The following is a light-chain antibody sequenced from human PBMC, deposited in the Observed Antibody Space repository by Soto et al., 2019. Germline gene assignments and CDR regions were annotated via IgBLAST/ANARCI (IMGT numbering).Light chain of an antibody. CDR2: DVS. CDR1: SSDVGGYNY. Sequence: QSVLTQPASVSVSPGQSITISCTGTSSDVGGYNYVSWYQQHPGKAPKLMIYDVSNRPSGISNRFSGSKSGNTASLTISGLQAEDEADYYCSSYTGSSTYVFGTGTKVTVL. J-gene: IGLJ1*01. V-gene: IGLV2-14*01. CDR3: SSYTGSSTYV.